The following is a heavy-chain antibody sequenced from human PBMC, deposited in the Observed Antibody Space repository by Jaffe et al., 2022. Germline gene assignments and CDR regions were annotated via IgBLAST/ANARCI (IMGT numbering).Heavy chain of an antibody. CDR2: IYHSGST. J-gene: IGHJ5*02. V-gene: IGHV4-38-2*01. CDR1: GYSISSGYY. CDR3: ARHRYYYDSSGYYSTFDP. Sequence: QVQLQESGPGLVKPSETLSLTCAVSGYSISSGYYWGWIRQPPGKGLEWIGSIYHSGSTYYNPSLKSRVTISVDTSKNQFSLKLSSVTAADTAVYYCARHRYYYDSSGYYSTFDPWGQGTLVTVSS. D-gene: IGHD3-22*01.